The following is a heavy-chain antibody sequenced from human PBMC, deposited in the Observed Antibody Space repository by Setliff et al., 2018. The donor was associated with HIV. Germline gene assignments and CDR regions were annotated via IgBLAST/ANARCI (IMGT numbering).Heavy chain of an antibody. J-gene: IGHJ2*01. CDR2: ISAYNGNT. V-gene: IGHV1-18*01. CDR3: ARDGSKADYGDYQGYWYFDL. D-gene: IGHD4-17*01. CDR1: GYTFTSYG. Sequence: GASVKVSCKASGYTFTSYGISWVRQAPGQGLEWMGWISAYNGNTNYAQKLQGRVTMTTDTSTSTAYMELRSLRSDDTAVYYCARDGSKADYGDYQGYWYFDLWGRGTLVTV.